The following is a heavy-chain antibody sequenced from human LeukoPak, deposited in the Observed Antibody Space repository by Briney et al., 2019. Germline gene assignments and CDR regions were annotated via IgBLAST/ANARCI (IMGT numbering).Heavy chain of an antibody. CDR3: ARSDIVVVPATPYYYMDV. Sequence: PSETLSLTCTVSGGSISSYYWSWIRQPPGKGLEWIGYIYYSGSTNYNPSLKSRVTISVDTSKNQFSLKLSSVTAADTAVYYCARSDIVVVPATPYYYMDVWGKGTTVTISS. J-gene: IGHJ6*03. CDR1: GGSISSYY. D-gene: IGHD2-2*01. CDR2: IYYSGST. V-gene: IGHV4-59*01.